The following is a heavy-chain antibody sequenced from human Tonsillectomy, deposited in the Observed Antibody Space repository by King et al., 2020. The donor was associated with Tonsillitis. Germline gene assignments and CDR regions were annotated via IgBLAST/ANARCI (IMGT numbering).Heavy chain of an antibody. D-gene: IGHD3-16*02. CDR3: AKDGIALSDCYFDL. J-gene: IGHJ2*01. Sequence: VQLVESGGGVVQPGTSLRLSCAASGFTFGNYGIHWVRQAPGKGLECVALIAYDASYENYADTVKGRFTISRDNSKNTLYLEMNSLEVEYTAVYYCAKDGIALSDCYFDLWGRGTLVTVSS. CDR1: GFTFGNYG. V-gene: IGHV3-30*18. CDR2: IAYDASYE.